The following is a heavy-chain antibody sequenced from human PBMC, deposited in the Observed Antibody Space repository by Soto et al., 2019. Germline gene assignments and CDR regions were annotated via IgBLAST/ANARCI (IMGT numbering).Heavy chain of an antibody. D-gene: IGHD6-19*01. Sequence: QVQLVQSGAEVKKPGASVKVSCKASGYTFTSYDINWVRQATGQGLEWMGWMNPNSGNTGYAQTFHGRVTMTSNTSISTAYMELSSLRSEDTAVYYCARGIAVAENDWYFDLWGRGTLVTVSS. CDR1: GYTFTSYD. J-gene: IGHJ2*01. CDR3: ARGIAVAENDWYFDL. V-gene: IGHV1-8*01. CDR2: MNPNSGNT.